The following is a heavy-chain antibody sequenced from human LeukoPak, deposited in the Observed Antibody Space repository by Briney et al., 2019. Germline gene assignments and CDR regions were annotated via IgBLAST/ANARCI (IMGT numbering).Heavy chain of an antibody. CDR3: ARTEYDSSGYYWDDY. J-gene: IGHJ4*02. CDR2: ISSSSSYI. Sequence: PGGSLRLSCAASGFIFSSYSMNWVRQAPGKGLEWVSSISSSSSYIYYADSVKGRFTISRDNAKNSLYLQMNSLRAEDTAVYYCARTEYDSSGYYWDDYWGQGTLVTVSS. V-gene: IGHV3-21*01. CDR1: GFIFSSYS. D-gene: IGHD3-22*01.